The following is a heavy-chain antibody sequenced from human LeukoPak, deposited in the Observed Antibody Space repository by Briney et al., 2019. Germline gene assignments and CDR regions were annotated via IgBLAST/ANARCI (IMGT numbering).Heavy chain of an antibody. CDR1: GGTFSSYA. Sequence: SVKVSCKASGGTFSSYAISWVRQAPGQGLEWMGRIIPILGIANYAQKFQGRVTITADKSTSTAYMELSSLRSEDTAVYCCARDLGYSYGTYYYYYGMDVWGQGTTVTVSS. CDR3: ARDLGYSYGTYYYYYGMDV. V-gene: IGHV1-69*04. D-gene: IGHD5-18*01. CDR2: IIPILGIA. J-gene: IGHJ6*02.